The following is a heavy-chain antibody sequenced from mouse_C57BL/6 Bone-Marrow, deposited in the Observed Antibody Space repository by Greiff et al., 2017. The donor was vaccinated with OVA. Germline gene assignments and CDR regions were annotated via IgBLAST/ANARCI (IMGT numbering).Heavy chain of an antibody. D-gene: IGHD2-9*01. CDR3: ARDLPTMVTTGVDYAMDY. V-gene: IGHV5-4*01. J-gene: IGHJ4*01. CDR1: GFTFSSYA. Sequence: EVKLMESGGGLVKPGGSLKLSCAASGFTFSSYAMSWVRQTPEKRLEWVATISDGGSYTYYPDNVKGRFTISRDNAKNNLYLQMSHLKSEDTAMYYCARDLPTMVTTGVDYAMDYWGQGTSVTVSS. CDR2: ISDGGSYT.